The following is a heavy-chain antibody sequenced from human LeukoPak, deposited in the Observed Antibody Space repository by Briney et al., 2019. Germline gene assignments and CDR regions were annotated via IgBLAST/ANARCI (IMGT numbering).Heavy chain of an antibody. CDR2: IYYSGST. Sequence: SETLSLTCTVSGGSISSYYWSWIRQPPGKGLEWIGYIYYSGSTNYNPSLKSRVTISVDTSKNQFSLKLSSVTATDTAVYYCARYREDIVVVVAASYYFDYWGQGTLVTVSS. CDR3: ARYREDIVVVVAASYYFDY. D-gene: IGHD2-15*01. V-gene: IGHV4-59*12. J-gene: IGHJ4*02. CDR1: GGSISSYY.